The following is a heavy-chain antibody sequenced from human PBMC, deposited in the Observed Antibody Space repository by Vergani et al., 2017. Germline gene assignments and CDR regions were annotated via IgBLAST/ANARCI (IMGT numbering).Heavy chain of an antibody. CDR1: GFTFSSYS. J-gene: IGHJ4*02. CDR2: ISSSSSTI. Sequence: EVQLVESGGGLVQPGGSLRLSCAASGFTFSSYSMNWVRQAPGKGLEWVSYISSSSSTIYYADSVKGRFTIARDNAKNSLYLQMNSLRAEDTAVYYCARDLQAGDSSGWYGTYDYWGQGTLVTVSS. D-gene: IGHD6-19*01. CDR3: ARDLQAGDSSGWYGTYDY. V-gene: IGHV3-48*01.